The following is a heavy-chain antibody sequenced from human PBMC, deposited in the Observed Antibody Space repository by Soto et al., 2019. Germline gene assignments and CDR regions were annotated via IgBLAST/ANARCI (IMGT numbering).Heavy chain of an antibody. J-gene: IGHJ5*02. V-gene: IGHV4-4*02. CDR1: GGSISSSNW. D-gene: IGHD3-3*01. Sequence: PSETLSLTCAVSGGSISSSNWWSRVRQPPGKGREWIGEIYHSRSTNYNPSLKSRVTISVDKSKNQFSLKLSSVTAADTAVYYCARVEKFSDFWSGYLYVSWFDPWGQGTLVTVSS. CDR2: IYHSRST. CDR3: ARVEKFSDFWSGYLYVSWFDP.